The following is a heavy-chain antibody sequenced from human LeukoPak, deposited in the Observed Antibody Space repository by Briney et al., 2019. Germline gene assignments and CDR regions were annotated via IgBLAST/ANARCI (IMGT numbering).Heavy chain of an antibody. CDR3: ARGGPGLVIATSSSLDY. CDR1: GFTVSSYY. J-gene: IGHJ4*02. V-gene: IGHV3-66*02. Sequence: PGGSLRLSCAASGFTVSSYYMNWVRQAPGKGLEWVSVIYSGGTTDYADSVKGRLTISRDNSKNALYLQMNSLRAEDTAVYFCARGGPGLVIATSSSLDYWGQGTLVTVSS. D-gene: IGHD6-6*01. CDR2: IYSGGTT.